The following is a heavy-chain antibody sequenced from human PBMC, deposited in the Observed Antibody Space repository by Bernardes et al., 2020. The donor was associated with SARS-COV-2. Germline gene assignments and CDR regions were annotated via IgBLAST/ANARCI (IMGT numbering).Heavy chain of an antibody. CDR1: GFTFSSYS. D-gene: IGHD1-26*01. CDR2: ISSSSSYI. Sequence: GGSLRLSCAASGFTFSSYSMNWVRQAPGKGLEWVSSISSSSSYIYYADSVKGRFTISRDNAKNSLYLQMNSLRAEDTAVYYCARGRLVGATTLNWFDPWGQGTLVTVSS. CDR3: ARGRLVGATTLNWFDP. V-gene: IGHV3-21*01. J-gene: IGHJ5*02.